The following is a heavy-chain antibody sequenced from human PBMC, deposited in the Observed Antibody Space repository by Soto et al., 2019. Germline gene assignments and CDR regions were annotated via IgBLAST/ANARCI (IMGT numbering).Heavy chain of an antibody. CDR1: GYTFTSYD. CDR2: MNPNSGNT. J-gene: IGHJ6*02. D-gene: IGHD3-9*01. V-gene: IGHV1-8*01. Sequence: QVQLVQSGVEVKKPGASVKVSCKASGYTFTSYDINWVRQATGQGLEWMGWMNPNSGNTGYAQKFQGRVTMTRNTSISPAYMELSSLRSEDTAVYYCARGGYDILTGYYNRYYDNGMDVWGQGTTVTVSS. CDR3: ARGGYDILTGYYNRYYDNGMDV.